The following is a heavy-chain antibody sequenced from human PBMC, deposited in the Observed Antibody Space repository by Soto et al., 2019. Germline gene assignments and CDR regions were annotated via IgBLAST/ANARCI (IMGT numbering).Heavy chain of an antibody. V-gene: IGHV5-10-1*01. CDR2: IDPSDSYT. Sequence: PGESLKISCKGSGYSFTSYWISWVRQMPGKGLEWMGRIDPSDSYTNYSPSFQGHVTISADKSISTAYLQWSSLKASDTAMYYFARHGDSSDIYYYYGMDVWGQGTTVTVSS. D-gene: IGHD3-22*01. J-gene: IGHJ6*02. CDR3: ARHGDSSDIYYYYGMDV. CDR1: GYSFTSYW.